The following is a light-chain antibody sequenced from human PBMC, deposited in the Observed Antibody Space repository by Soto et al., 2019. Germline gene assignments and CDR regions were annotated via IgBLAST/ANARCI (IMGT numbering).Light chain of an antibody. Sequence: EFVLTQSPGVRSLSAGERATLSCRAGQTARDTLGWYQQKHGAPPRLLMCGATTRPTGIPARFSGSRSGTEFTLTTSSLQSEDFAVYYCPQYPNWPPTPFGQGTRLENK. CDR2: GAT. V-gene: IGKV3D-15*01. CDR3: PQYPNWPPTP. J-gene: IGKJ5*01. CDR1: QTARDT.